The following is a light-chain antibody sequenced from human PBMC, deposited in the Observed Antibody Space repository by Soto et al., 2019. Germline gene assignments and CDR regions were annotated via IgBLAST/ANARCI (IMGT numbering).Light chain of an antibody. Sequence: EIVVTQSPAILSLSPGERATLSCRASQNIISNLAWYQQKLGQAPRLLIYGASTRATGIPARFSGSGSGTEFTLTISSLQSEDFAVYYCQHYNNWLGTFGGGTKVEIK. CDR2: GAS. CDR3: QHYNNWLGT. V-gene: IGKV3-15*01. J-gene: IGKJ4*01. CDR1: QNIISN.